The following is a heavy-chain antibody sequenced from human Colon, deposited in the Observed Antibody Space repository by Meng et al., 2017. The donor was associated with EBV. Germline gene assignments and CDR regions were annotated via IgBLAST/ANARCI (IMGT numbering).Heavy chain of an antibody. D-gene: IGHD2-21*02. Sequence: QVQVQQWGAGLLKPSETLSITCADYGGSFSNSYWSWIRQPPGKRREWIGEINESGSTKYNPSLKSRVTISVDESKNQFSLRLSSVTAADTAVYYCARVGAYCGGDCYHPRWGQGTLVTVSS. V-gene: IGHV4-34*01. CDR2: INESGST. CDR3: ARVGAYCGGDCYHPR. J-gene: IGHJ4*02. CDR1: GGSFSNSY.